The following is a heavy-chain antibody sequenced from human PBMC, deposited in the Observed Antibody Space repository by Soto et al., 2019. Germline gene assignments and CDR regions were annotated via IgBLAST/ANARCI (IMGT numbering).Heavy chain of an antibody. CDR3: VSPLGYCSSTSCLNFDY. CDR1: GFTFSSYW. Sequence: GGSLRLSCAASGFTFSSYWMSWVRQAPGKGLEWVANIKQDGSEKYYVDSVKGRFTISRDNAKNSLYLQMNSLRAEDTAVYYCVSPLGYCSSTSCLNFDYWGQGTLVTVSS. D-gene: IGHD2-2*01. J-gene: IGHJ4*02. CDR2: IKQDGSEK. V-gene: IGHV3-7*01.